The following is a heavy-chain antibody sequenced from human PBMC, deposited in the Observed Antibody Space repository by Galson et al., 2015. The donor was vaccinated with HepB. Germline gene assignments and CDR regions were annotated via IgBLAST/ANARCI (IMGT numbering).Heavy chain of an antibody. CDR1: GYTFTSYG. CDR3: ARDHPNCSSTSCYTFDY. V-gene: IGHV1-18*04. D-gene: IGHD2-2*01. J-gene: IGHJ4*02. CDR2: ISAYNGNT. Sequence: SVKVSCKASGYTFTSYGISWVRQAPGQGLEWMRWISAYNGNTNYAQKLQGRVTMTTDTSTSTAYMELRSLRSDDTAVYYCARDHPNCSSTSCYTFDYWGQGTLVTVSS.